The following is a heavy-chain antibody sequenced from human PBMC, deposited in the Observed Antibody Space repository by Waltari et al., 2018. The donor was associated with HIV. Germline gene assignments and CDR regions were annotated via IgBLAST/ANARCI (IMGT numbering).Heavy chain of an antibody. V-gene: IGHV3-15*01. CDR1: GFTFTNAW. CDR2: VKSKTDGGTT. J-gene: IGHJ4*02. CDR3: TTGPDYRNSPLDY. D-gene: IGHD4-4*01. Sequence: EVQLVESGGGLVKPGGSLRLSCVASGFTFTNAWMSWVRQAPGKGLEWVGRVKSKTDGGTTDYAATVKGRFTISRDDSKNTLYLQMNSLKTEDTAVYYCTTGPDYRNSPLDYWGQGSLVTVSS.